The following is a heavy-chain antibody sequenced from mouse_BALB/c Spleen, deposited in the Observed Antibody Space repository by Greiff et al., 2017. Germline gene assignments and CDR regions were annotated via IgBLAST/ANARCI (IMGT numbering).Heavy chain of an antibody. CDR2: ISDGGSYT. J-gene: IGHJ4*01. CDR3: ARDGGTTTGAMDY. Sequence: EVKVVESGGGLVKPGGSLKLSCAASAFTFSDYYMYWVRQTPEKRLEWVATISDGGSYTYYPDSVKGRFTISRDNAKNNLYLQMSSLKSEDTAMYYCARDGGTTTGAMDYWGQGSSVTVSS. CDR1: AFTFSDYY. D-gene: IGHD2-14*01. V-gene: IGHV5-4*02.